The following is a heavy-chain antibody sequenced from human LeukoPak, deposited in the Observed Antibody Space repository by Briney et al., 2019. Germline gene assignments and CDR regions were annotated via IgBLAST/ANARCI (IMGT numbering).Heavy chain of an antibody. V-gene: IGHV1-2*02. CDR1: GYTFTGYY. CDR3: GRESGYSYGYSFGYFDY. Sequence: ASVKVSCKASGYTFTGYYMRWVRQAPGQGLEWMGWINPNSGGTNYAQKFQGRVTMTRDTSISTAYMELSRLRSDDTAVYYCGRESGYSYGYSFGYFDYWGQGTLVTVSS. D-gene: IGHD5-18*01. CDR2: INPNSGGT. J-gene: IGHJ4*02.